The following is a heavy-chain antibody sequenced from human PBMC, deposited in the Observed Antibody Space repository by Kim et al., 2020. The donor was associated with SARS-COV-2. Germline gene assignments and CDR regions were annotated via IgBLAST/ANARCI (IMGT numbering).Heavy chain of an antibody. CDR3: ARDTYYDILTGNDY. D-gene: IGHD3-9*01. CDR1: GYTFTSYG. CDR2: ISAYNGNT. Sequence: ASVKVSCKASGYTFTSYGISWVRQAPGQGLEWMGWISAYNGNTNYAQKLQGRVTMTTDTSTSTAYMELRSLRSDDTAVYYCARDTYYDILTGNDYWGQGTLVTVSS. V-gene: IGHV1-18*04. J-gene: IGHJ4*02.